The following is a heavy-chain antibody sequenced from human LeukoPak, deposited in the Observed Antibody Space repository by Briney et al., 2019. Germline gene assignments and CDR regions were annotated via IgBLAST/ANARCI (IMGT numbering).Heavy chain of an antibody. CDR1: GYTFSSYY. Sequence: GASVKVSCKASGYTFSSYYMHWVRQAPGQGLEWMGWISAYNGNTNYAQKLQGRVTMTTDTSTSTAYMELRSLRSDDTAVYYCARVPSYCSGGSCYSYNWFDPWGQGTLVTVSS. CDR2: ISAYNGNT. V-gene: IGHV1-18*04. J-gene: IGHJ5*02. CDR3: ARVPSYCSGGSCYSYNWFDP. D-gene: IGHD2-15*01.